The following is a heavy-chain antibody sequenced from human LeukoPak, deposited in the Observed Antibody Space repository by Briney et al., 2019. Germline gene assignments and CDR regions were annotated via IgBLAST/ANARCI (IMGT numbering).Heavy chain of an antibody. V-gene: IGHV3-33*08. CDR1: GFTFSSYW. CDR2: SWDYGSNE. J-gene: IGHJ6*02. CDR3: ARSMGLWARLDV. D-gene: IGHD3-16*01. Sequence: GGSLRLSCAASGFTFSSYWMHWVRQAPGKGLVWVAVSWDYGSNEHYADSVKGRFFMSRDRSKKILFLQMNSLRGEDTAVYFCARSMGLWARLDVWGQGTTVIVS.